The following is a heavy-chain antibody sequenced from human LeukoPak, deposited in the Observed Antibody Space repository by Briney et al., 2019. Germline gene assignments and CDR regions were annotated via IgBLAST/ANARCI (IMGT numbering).Heavy chain of an antibody. CDR1: GFTFSSYS. D-gene: IGHD6-25*01. J-gene: IGHJ4*02. CDR3: ARVSQGVSIDGYDY. Sequence: PGGSLRLSCAASGFTFSSYSMNWVRQAPGKGLEWVSSISSSSSYIYYADSVKGRFTISRDNAKNSLYLQMNSLRAEDTAVYYCARVSQGVSIDGYDYWGQGTLVTVSS. CDR2: ISSSSSYI. V-gene: IGHV3-21*01.